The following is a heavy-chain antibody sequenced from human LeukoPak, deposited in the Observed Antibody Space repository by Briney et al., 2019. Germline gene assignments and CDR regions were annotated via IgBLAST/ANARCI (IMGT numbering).Heavy chain of an antibody. Sequence: PSETLSLTCTVSGDSISSSYWDWIRQPPGRELEWIGYIYYNGDTNYNPSLKSRVTISVDTSKNQFSLKLSSVTAADMTVYRCVRGFDGHNAFDIWGQGTMVTVSS. CDR1: GDSISSSY. J-gene: IGHJ3*02. V-gene: IGHV4-59*08. CDR3: VRGFDGHNAFDI. D-gene: IGHD3-9*01. CDR2: IYYNGDT.